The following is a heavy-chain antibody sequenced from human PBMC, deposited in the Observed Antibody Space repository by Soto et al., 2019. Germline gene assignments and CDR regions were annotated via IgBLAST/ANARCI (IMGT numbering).Heavy chain of an antibody. CDR2: IYDSGSS. CDR1: GASISSGDYF. J-gene: IGHJ4*02. V-gene: IGHV4-30-4*01. Sequence: KSSETPSLTCTVSGASISSGDYFWSWIRQSPGKGLEWIGYIYDSGSSYYNPSLQSRVTMSVDTSKNQFSLKLSSVTAADTAVYYCAREKGYISGPKNFDYWGQGTLVTVSS. CDR3: AREKGYISGPKNFDY. D-gene: IGHD5-12*01.